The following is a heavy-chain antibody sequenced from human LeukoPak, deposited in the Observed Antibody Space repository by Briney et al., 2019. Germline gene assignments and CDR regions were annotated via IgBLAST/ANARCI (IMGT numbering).Heavy chain of an antibody. CDR2: INPNSGGT. CDR1: GYSFTHYY. D-gene: IGHD2-21*01. CDR3: ARADRLHGGPYLIGP. J-gene: IGHJ5*02. Sequence: RASVKVSCKASGYSFTHYYMHWVRQAPGQGLEWMGWINPNSGGTNSAQKFQGSVTMTRDTSITTVYMEVSWLTSDDTAIYYCARADRLHGGPYLIGPWGQGTLVTVSS. V-gene: IGHV1-2*02.